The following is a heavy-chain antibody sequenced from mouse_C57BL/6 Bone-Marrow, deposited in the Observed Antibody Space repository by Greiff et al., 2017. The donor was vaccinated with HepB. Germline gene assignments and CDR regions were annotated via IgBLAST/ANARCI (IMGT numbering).Heavy chain of an antibody. J-gene: IGHJ1*03. CDR3: AIWAPDGYPDWYFDV. CDR2: IHPSDSDT. D-gene: IGHD2-3*01. V-gene: IGHV1-74*01. Sequence: QVQLKQPGAELVKPGASVKVSCKASGYTFTSYWMHWVKQRPGQGLEWIGRIHPSDSDTNYNQKFKGKATLTVDKSSSTAYMQLSSLTSEDSAVYYCAIWAPDGYPDWYFDVWGTGTTVTVSS. CDR1: GYTFTSYW.